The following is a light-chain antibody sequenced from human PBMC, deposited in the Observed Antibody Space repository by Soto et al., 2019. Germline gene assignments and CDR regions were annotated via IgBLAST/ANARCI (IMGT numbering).Light chain of an antibody. V-gene: IGKV3-20*01. CDR3: HQYGSSSFT. CDR1: QSVSSSY. Sequence: EIVLTQSPGTLSLSPGERATLSCRANQSVSSSYLAWYQQKPGQAPRLLIYGASSRATGIPDRFSGSGSGTDFTLTIIRLELEDFAVYYCHQYGSSSFTFGPGTKVDIK. J-gene: IGKJ3*01. CDR2: GAS.